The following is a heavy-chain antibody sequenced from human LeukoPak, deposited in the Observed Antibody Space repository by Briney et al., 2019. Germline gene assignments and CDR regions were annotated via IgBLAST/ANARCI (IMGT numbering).Heavy chain of an antibody. D-gene: IGHD2-2*01. V-gene: IGHV3-53*01. CDR2: IYDGGST. J-gene: IGHJ4*02. CDR1: GFTVSSNY. CDR3: ARDWGYCSSTSCHVFDY. Sequence: PGGSLRLSCAVSGFTVSSNYMSWVRQAPGKGLEWVSVIYDGGSTDYAESVKGRFTISRDNSKNTLYLQMNSLRAEDTAVYYCARDWGYCSSTSCHVFDYWGQGTLATVSS.